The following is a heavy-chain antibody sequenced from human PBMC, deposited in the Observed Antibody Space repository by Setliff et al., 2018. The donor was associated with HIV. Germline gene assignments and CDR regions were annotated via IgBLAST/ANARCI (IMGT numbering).Heavy chain of an antibody. D-gene: IGHD2-15*01. Sequence: LRLSCAASGFTFSSYAMSWVRQAPGKGLEWVSAISGSGGSTYYADSVKGRFTISRDNSKNTLYLQMNSLRAEDTAVYYCAKPPPRYCSGGSCYYFDYWGQGTLVTVSS. CDR3: AKPPPRYCSGGSCYYFDY. CDR2: ISGSGGST. CDR1: GFTFSSYA. J-gene: IGHJ4*02. V-gene: IGHV3-23*01.